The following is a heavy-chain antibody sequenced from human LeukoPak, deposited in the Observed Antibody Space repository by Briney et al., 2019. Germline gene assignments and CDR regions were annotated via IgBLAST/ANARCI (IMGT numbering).Heavy chain of an antibody. CDR1: GYSFSTYW. D-gene: IGHD6-19*01. J-gene: IGHJ4*02. Sequence: GESLKISCQGSGYSFSTYWIGWVRQMPGKGLEWVGIIYPGDSDTRYSPSFEGQVTISADKSITTAYLQWSSLKASDSAMYYCARRSSGWGRDFDYWGQGTLVTVSS. V-gene: IGHV5-51*01. CDR2: IYPGDSDT. CDR3: ARRSSGWGRDFDY.